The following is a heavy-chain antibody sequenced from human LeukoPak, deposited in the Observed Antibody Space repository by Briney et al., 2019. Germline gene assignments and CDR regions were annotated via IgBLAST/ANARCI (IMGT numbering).Heavy chain of an antibody. J-gene: IGHJ6*03. CDR2: IYYSGST. V-gene: IGHV4-59*01. D-gene: IGHD6-13*01. CDR3: ARDSFRAAGYYYYIDV. Sequence: SETLSLTCAVSGGSISTYYWSWIRQPPGKELEWIGYIYYSGSTNYNPSLKSRVTISVDTSKNEFSLKLSSVTAADTAVYYCARDSFRAAGYYYYIDVWGKGTTVTVSS. CDR1: GGSISTYY.